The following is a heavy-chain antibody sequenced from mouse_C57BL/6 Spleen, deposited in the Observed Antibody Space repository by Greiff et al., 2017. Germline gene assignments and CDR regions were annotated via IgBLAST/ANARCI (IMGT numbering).Heavy chain of an antibody. V-gene: IGHV1-50*01. J-gene: IGHJ1*03. D-gene: IGHD2-4*01. CDR2: IDPSASYT. Sequence: QQSCKASGYTFTSYWMQWVKQRPGQGLGWIGEIDPSASYTNYNQKFKGKATLTVDTSSSTAYMQLSSLTSEDSAVYDCARGRLRRGHYYWYFEVWGTGTTVTVSS. CDR1: GYTFTSYW. CDR3: ARGRLRRGHYYWYFEV.